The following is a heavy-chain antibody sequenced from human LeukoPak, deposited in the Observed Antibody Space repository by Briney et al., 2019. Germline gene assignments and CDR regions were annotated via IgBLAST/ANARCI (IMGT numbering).Heavy chain of an antibody. D-gene: IGHD3-22*01. CDR2: ISYDGSNK. V-gene: IGHV3-30-3*01. CDR3: ARDRGRYYDSRGFYWGYYFDS. CDR1: GFTFSSYA. Sequence: GGSLRLSCAASGFTFSSYAMHWVRQAPGKGLEWVAVISYDGSNKYYADSVKGRFTISRDNSKNTLYLQMSSVRVDDTAVYYCARDRGRYYDSRGFYWGYYFDSWGQGILVTVST. J-gene: IGHJ4*02.